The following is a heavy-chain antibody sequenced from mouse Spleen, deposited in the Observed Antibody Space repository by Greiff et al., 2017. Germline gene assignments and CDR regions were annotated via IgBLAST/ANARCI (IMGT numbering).Heavy chain of an antibody. CDR1: GYTFTSYW. D-gene: IGHD1-2*01. CDR2: IHPNSGST. Sequence: QVQLQQSGAELVKPGASVKLSCKASGYTFTSYWMHWVKQRPGQGLEWIGMIHPNSGSTNYNEKFKSKATLTVDKSSSTAYMQLSSLTSEDSAVYYCARSTTATPYAMDYWGQGTSVTVSS. V-gene: IGHV1-64*01. CDR3: ARSTTATPYAMDY. J-gene: IGHJ4*01.